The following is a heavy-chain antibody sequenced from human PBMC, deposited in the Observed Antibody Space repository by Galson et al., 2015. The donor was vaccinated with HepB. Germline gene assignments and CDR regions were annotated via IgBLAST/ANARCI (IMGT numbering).Heavy chain of an antibody. V-gene: IGHV3-30*18. J-gene: IGHJ3*02. CDR3: AKPYSSSWYLRDDGDAFDI. CDR2: ISYDGSNK. CDR1: GFAFSSYG. D-gene: IGHD6-13*01. Sequence: SLRLSCAASGFAFSSYGMHWVRQAPGKGLEWVAVISYDGSNKYYADSVKGRFTISRDNSKNTLYLQMNSLRAEDTAVYYCAKPYSSSWYLRDDGDAFDIWGQGTMVTVSS.